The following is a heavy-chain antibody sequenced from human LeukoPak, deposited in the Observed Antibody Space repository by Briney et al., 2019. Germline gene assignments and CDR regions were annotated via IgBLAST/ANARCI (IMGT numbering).Heavy chain of an antibody. CDR3: ARDEVTLDY. CDR1: GYSFTDYA. CDR2: ISASNGNT. Sequence: ASVKVSCKTSGYSFTDYAITWVRQVRGQGLQWVGWISASNGNTDYAQSFQGRATMTTDTSTSTAYLELTSLTSDDTAVYYCARDEVTLDYWGQGTLVTVSS. D-gene: IGHD4-23*01. V-gene: IGHV1-18*01. J-gene: IGHJ4*02.